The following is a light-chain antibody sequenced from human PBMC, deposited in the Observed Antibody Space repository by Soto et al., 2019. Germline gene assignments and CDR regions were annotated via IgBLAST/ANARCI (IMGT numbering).Light chain of an antibody. Sequence: ESMLTQSPGTLSLSPGERXTLSXRASQSVSTRYLAWYQQKPGQAPRLLIYGASIRATGIPDRFSGSGSGTDFTLTISRLEPEDFAVYYCHQFGSSPPAFTFGQGTKLEI. CDR1: QSVSTRY. J-gene: IGKJ2*01. CDR3: HQFGSSPPAFT. V-gene: IGKV3-20*01. CDR2: GAS.